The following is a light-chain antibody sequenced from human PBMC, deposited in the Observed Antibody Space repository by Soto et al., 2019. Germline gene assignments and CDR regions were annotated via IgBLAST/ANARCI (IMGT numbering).Light chain of an antibody. CDR3: QQYNNWPTHT. J-gene: IGKJ2*01. CDR2: GAS. CDR1: QSVSSN. V-gene: IGKV3-15*01. Sequence: EIVMTQSPATLSVSPGERATLSCRASQSVSSNLAWYQQQPGQAPRLLIYGASTRATGIPARFSGSGSGTEFTLTISSLQSEDFAVYYCQQYNNWPTHTFGQGTKLEIK.